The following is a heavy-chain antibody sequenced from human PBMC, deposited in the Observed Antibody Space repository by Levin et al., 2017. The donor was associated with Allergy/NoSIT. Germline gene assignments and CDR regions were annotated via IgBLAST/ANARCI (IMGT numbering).Heavy chain of an antibody. CDR2: ISGSGGST. Sequence: GESLKISCAASGFTFSSFAMSWVRQAPGKGLEWVSSISGSGGSTYYADSVKGRFTISRDNSRTTLYLQMSSLRAEDTALYYCARTVVFDSWGQGTLVTVSS. D-gene: IGHD4-23*01. CDR3: ARTVVFDS. V-gene: IGHV3-23*01. CDR1: GFTFSSFA. J-gene: IGHJ4*02.